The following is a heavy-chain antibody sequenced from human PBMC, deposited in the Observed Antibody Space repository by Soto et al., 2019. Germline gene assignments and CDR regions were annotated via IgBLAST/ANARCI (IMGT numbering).Heavy chain of an antibody. CDR1: GFTFSSYG. Sequence: QVQLVESGGGVVQPGRSLRLSCAASGFTFSSYGMHWVRQAPGKGLEWVAVISYDGSNKYYADSVKGRFTISRDNSKSTLYLQMNSLRAEDTAVYYCAKDLDLYYFDYWGQGTLVTVSS. CDR3: AKDLDLYYFDY. D-gene: IGHD3-3*01. CDR2: ISYDGSNK. V-gene: IGHV3-30*18. J-gene: IGHJ4*02.